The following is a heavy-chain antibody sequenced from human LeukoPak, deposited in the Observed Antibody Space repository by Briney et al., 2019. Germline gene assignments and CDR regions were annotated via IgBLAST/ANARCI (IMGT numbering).Heavy chain of an antibody. CDR2: IYTSRST. V-gene: IGHV4-4*09. D-gene: IGHD1-1*01. CDR3: ARHAPYWNDIDAFDI. Sequence: SETLSLTCTVSGCSISSYYLNWIRQPPGKGLEWIGYIYTSRSTNYNPSLKSGVTISVDTTNNQFALQPITVTAADTAVYYCARHAPYWNDIDAFDIWGQGTMVTVSS. CDR1: GCSISSYY. J-gene: IGHJ3*02.